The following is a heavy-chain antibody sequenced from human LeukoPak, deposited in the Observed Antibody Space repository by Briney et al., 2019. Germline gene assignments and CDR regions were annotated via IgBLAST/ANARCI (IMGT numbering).Heavy chain of an antibody. V-gene: IGHV3-7*04. CDR3: ARDRVATSRHFDY. CDR2: VKQDASEK. Sequence: PGGSLRLSCVASAFSFSDSSMNWVRRAPGKGLEWVTTVKQDASEKYYVDSVKGRFTISRDNGKNSLYLQMNSLRAEDTAVYYCARDRVATSRHFDYWGQGTLVTVSS. D-gene: IGHD5-12*01. J-gene: IGHJ4*02. CDR1: AFSFSDSS.